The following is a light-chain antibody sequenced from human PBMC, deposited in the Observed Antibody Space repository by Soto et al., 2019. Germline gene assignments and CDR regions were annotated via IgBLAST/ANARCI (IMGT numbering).Light chain of an antibody. J-gene: IGKJ5*01. CDR2: GAS. CDR3: QQYNIWPLT. Sequence: EIVMTQSPATLSVSPGERATLSCRASQSISRNLAWYQQKPGQAPRLIIYGASTRATGIPARFSGSGSGTEFTLTITSLQSEDFAVYYCQQYNIWPLTFGQGTRLEL. CDR1: QSISRN. V-gene: IGKV3-15*01.